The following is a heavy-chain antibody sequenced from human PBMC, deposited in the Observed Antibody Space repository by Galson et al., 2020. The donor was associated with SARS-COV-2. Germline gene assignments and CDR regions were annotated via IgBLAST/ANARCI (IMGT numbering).Heavy chain of an antibody. CDR1: GFTFSSYA. J-gene: IGHJ6*02. V-gene: IGHV3-30-3*01. CDR3: ARGVSPFQADDCGGDCRFYFYYYYGMDV. Sequence: GESLKISCAASGFTFSSYAMHWVRQAPGKGLEWVAVISYDGSNKYYADSVKGRFTISRDNSKNTLYLQMNSLRAEDTAVYYCARGVSPFQADDCGGDCRFYFYYYYGMDVWGQGTTVTVSS. CDR2: ISYDGSNK. D-gene: IGHD2-21*01.